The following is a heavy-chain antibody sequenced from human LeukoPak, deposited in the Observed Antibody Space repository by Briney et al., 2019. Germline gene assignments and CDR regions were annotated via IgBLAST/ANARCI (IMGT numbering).Heavy chain of an antibody. CDR3: ARWISGGKAFDS. CDR1: GGSISSSSYY. J-gene: IGHJ4*02. CDR2: IYYSGTT. V-gene: IGHV4-39*01. D-gene: IGHD2-15*01. Sequence: SETLSLTCTVSGGSISSSSYYWGWIRQPPGKGLEWIGTIYYSGTTYYNPSLKSRVTISVDTSKNQFSLKLNSVTAADTAVYYCARWISGGKAFDSWGQGTLVTAST.